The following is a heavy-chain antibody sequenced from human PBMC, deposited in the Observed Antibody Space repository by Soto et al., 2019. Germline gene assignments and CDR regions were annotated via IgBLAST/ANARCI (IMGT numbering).Heavy chain of an antibody. CDR1: GGSISSSSYY. D-gene: IGHD3-10*01. CDR2: IYYSGST. J-gene: IGHJ4*02. Sequence: PSETLSLTCTVSGGSISSSSYYWGWIRQHPGKGLEWIGSIYYSGSTYYNPSLKSRVTISVDTSKNQFSLTLSSVNAADTAVYFCARHIINDGGIYYGTFDYWGQGTLVTVSS. V-gene: IGHV4-39*01. CDR3: ARHIINDGGIYYGTFDY.